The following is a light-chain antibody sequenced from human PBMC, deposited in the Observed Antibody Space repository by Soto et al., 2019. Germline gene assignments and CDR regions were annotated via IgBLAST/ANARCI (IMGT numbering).Light chain of an antibody. CDR3: ISSAPESTYV. J-gene: IGLJ1*01. CDR1: SSDVGAYNS. V-gene: IGLV2-23*01. CDR2: KGT. Sequence: QSALAQPASVPGSPGQSITIPCTGTSSDVGAYNSVAWYQQHPHRAPQVIIDKGTQRPSGGSNRFSASTSVNAAALTISALQAYVEADYFSISSAPESTYVFGTGTKLTVL.